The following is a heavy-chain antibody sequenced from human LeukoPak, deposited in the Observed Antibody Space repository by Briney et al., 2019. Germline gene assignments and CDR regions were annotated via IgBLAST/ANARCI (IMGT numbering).Heavy chain of an antibody. J-gene: IGHJ5*02. CDR2: ISAYNGNT. Sequence: GASVKVSCKASGYTFTSYGISWVRQAPGQGLEWMGWISAYNGNTNYAQKLQGRVTMTTDTSTSTAYMELRSLRSDDTAVYYCARDLESSGYFGWFDPWGQGTLVTVSS. V-gene: IGHV1-18*01. CDR3: ARDLESSGYFGWFDP. CDR1: GYTFTSYG. D-gene: IGHD3-22*01.